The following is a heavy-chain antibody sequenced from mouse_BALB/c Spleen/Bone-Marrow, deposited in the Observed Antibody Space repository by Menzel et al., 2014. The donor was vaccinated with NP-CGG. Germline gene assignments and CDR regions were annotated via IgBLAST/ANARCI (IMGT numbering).Heavy chain of an antibody. CDR3: TRSPKTTVVAETMDY. V-gene: IGHV1S5*01. J-gene: IGHJ4*01. Sequence: QVQLQQSGSELVRPGASVKLSCKASGYTFTSYWMHWVKQRPGQGLEWIGNIYPGSGSTNYDEKFKTKATLTVDTSSSTAYMQLSSLTSEDSAVYYCTRSPKTTVVAETMDYWGQGTSVTVSS. D-gene: IGHD1-1*01. CDR2: IYPGSGST. CDR1: GYTFTSYW.